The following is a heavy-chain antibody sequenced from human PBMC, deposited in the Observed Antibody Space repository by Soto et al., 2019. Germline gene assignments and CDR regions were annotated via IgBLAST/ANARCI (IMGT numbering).Heavy chain of an antibody. CDR1: GFTFTRYA. CDR2: TSDDGSNE. J-gene: IGHJ4*02. V-gene: IGHV3-30-3*01. D-gene: IGHD3-22*01. Sequence: QVQLVESGGGVVQPGRSLRLSCEASGFTFTRYAMHWVRQAPGKGLEWAAVTSDDGSNEYYADSVKGRFTISRDNSKNTLYLQMNGLRADDTAIYYCATEAYQDYYDTSGYPLAYWGQGTLVTVSS. CDR3: ATEAYQDYYDTSGYPLAY.